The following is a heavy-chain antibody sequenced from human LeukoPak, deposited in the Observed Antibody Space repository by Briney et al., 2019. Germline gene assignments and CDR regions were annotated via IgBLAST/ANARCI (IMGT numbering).Heavy chain of an antibody. J-gene: IGHJ6*03. CDR2: ISAYNGNT. CDR1: GYTFTSYG. CDR3: ARDLGVSQYQPYYYYYYYMDV. D-gene: IGHD2-2*01. V-gene: IGHV1-18*01. Sequence: ASVKVSCKASGYTFTSYGISWVRQAPGQGLEWMGWISAYNGNTNYAQKLQGRVTMTTDTSTSTAYMELRSLRSDDTAVYYCARDLGVSQYQPYYYYYYYMDVWGKGTTVTVSS.